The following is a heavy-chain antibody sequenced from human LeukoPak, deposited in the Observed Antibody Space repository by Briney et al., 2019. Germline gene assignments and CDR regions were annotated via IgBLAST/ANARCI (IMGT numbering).Heavy chain of an antibody. J-gene: IGHJ4*02. D-gene: IGHD3-9*01. CDR2: INPSGGYT. V-gene: IGHV1-46*01. Sequence: ASVKVSCKASGYTFTSYYMHWVRQAPGQGLEWMGIINPSGGYTSYAQNFQGRVTMTRDTSTSTVYMELSSLRFEDTAVYYCARDLPYYDILTGYRGFDYWGQGTLVTVSS. CDR1: GYTFTSYY. CDR3: ARDLPYYDILTGYRGFDY.